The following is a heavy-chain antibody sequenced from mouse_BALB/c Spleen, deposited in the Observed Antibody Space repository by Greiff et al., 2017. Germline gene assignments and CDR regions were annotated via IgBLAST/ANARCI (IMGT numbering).Heavy chain of an antibody. Sequence: DVKLVESGPGLVKPSQSLSLTCTVTGYSITSDYAWNWIRQFPGNKLEWMGYISYSGSTSYNPSLKSRISITRDTSKNQFFLQLNSVTTEDTATYYCATGWDVFAYWGQGTLVTVSA. CDR1: GYSITSDYA. V-gene: IGHV3-2*02. D-gene: IGHD4-1*01. J-gene: IGHJ3*01. CDR3: ATGWDVFAY. CDR2: ISYSGST.